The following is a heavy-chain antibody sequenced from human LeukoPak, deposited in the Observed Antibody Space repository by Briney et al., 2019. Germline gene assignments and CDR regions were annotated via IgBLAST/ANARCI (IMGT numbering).Heavy chain of an antibody. Sequence: GASVKVSCKASGYTFTGYYMHWVRQAPGQGLEWMGWINPNSGGTNYAQKFQGRVNMTRDTSISTAYMELSRLRSDDTAVYYCARDYYGSGSYYNVLYYFDYWGQGTLVTVSS. CDR3: ARDYYGSGSYYNVLYYFDY. J-gene: IGHJ4*02. CDR1: GYTFTGYY. D-gene: IGHD3-10*01. CDR2: INPNSGGT. V-gene: IGHV1-2*02.